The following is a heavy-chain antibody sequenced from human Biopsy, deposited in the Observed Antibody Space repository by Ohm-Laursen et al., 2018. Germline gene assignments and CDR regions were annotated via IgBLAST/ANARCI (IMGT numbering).Heavy chain of an antibody. CDR1: EFSFSRYD. D-gene: IGHD1-26*01. V-gene: IGHV1-46*01. CDR2: ISPSGGGT. J-gene: IGHJ6*02. CDR3: AIFEGYSDDNLDYEHYGMDV. Sequence: ASVKVSCKGSEFSFSRYDMQWVRQAPGRGLEWMGIISPSGGGTMAPQKFQDRLTMTRDTSTSTVHMELKSLKSEDTAVYYCAIFEGYSDDNLDYEHYGMDVWGQGTTVTVSS.